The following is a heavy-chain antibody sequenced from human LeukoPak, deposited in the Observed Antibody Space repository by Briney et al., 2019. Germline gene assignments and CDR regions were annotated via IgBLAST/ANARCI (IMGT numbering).Heavy chain of an antibody. CDR1: GFTFISYD. CDR3: ARRDNWNAASYYYMDV. V-gene: IGHV1-8*01. D-gene: IGHD1-1*01. CDR2: MNPSSGNT. Sequence: ASVKVSCKASGFTFISYDIVWVRQAAGPGLEWLGWMNPSSGNTGYSQKFRGRVTMTRNTSISTAYLVLSSLISEDTAVYYCARRDNWNAASYYYMDVWGEGTTVTVSS. J-gene: IGHJ6*03.